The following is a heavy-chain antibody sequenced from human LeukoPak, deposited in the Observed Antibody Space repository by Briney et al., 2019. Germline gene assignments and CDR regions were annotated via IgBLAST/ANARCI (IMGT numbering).Heavy chain of an antibody. V-gene: IGHV1-18*01. Sequence: ASVKVSCKASGYTFSKYSINWVRQAPGQGLEWMGWISGYNGKTNYAQKLQDRVTMTTDTSTSTAHMELRSLRSDDTAVYYCARNFHPGNWDYWGQGTLVTVSS. CDR1: GYTFSKYS. CDR2: ISGYNGKT. CDR3: ARNFHPGNWDY. J-gene: IGHJ4*02. D-gene: IGHD1-14*01.